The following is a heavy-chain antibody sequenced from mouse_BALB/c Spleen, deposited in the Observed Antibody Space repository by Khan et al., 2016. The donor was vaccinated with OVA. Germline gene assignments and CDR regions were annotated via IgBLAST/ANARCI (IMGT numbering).Heavy chain of an antibody. J-gene: IGHJ3*01. D-gene: IGHD2-1*01. CDR3: GRRGEGNDWFAY. V-gene: IGHV14-1*02. CDR2: LDPENGNT. Sequence: VQLKQSGAELVRPGALVKLSCKASGFNIKDYYMVWVKQRPEQGLEWIGWLDPENGNTVYDPKFQAKASITADTSSNPAYLQLSSLTSDDTAVDCGGRRGEGNDWFAYWGQGTLVTVSA. CDR1: GFNIKDYY.